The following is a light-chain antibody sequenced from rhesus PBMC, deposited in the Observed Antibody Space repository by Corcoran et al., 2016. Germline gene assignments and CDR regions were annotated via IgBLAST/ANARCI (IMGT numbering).Light chain of an antibody. J-gene: IGKJ4*01. CDR1: ESVGGY. V-gene: IGKV3-40*01. Sequence: EIVMTQSPATLSLSPGETATLSCRASESVGGYLAWSQQKPGQTPKLLVHSASFRATGIPDRFSGSGSRTDFTLTINSLEPEDVGVYQCQQYYDFLLTFGGGTKVELK. CDR2: SAS. CDR3: QQYYDFLLT.